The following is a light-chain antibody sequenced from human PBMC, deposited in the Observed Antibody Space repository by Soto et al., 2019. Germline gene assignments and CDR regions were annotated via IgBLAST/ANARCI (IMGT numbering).Light chain of an antibody. CDR3: QSYDSVLRAYVV. J-gene: IGLJ2*01. CDR1: NSNIGAGYD. CDR2: SNN. Sequence: QAVVTQPPSASGAPGQRVTISCTGSNSNIGAGYDVHWYQQLPGTTPKLLIYSNNNRPSGVPDRFSGSKSGTSASLAITGLQAEDEADYYCQSYDSVLRAYVVFGGGTKLTVL. V-gene: IGLV1-40*01.